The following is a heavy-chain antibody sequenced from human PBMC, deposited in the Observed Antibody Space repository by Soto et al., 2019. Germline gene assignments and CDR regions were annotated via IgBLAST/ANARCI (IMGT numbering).Heavy chain of an antibody. V-gene: IGHV1-2*04. J-gene: IGHJ4*02. CDR1: GYTFTGYY. CDR3: ARALLVGATRFDY. Sequence: ASVKVSCKASGYTFTGYYMHWVRQAPGQGHEWMGWINPNSGGTNYAQKFQGWVTMTRDTSISTAYMELSRLRSDDTAVYYCARALLVGATRFDYWGQGALVTVSS. D-gene: IGHD1-26*01. CDR2: INPNSGGT.